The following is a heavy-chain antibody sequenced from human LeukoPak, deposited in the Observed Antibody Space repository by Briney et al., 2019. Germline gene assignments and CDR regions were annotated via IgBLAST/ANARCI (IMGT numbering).Heavy chain of an antibody. Sequence: SETLSLTCSVSGGSISSYYWSWIRQPPGKGLEWIGYIYYSGNTNYNPSLKSRVTISVDTSKNQFSLKLSSVTAADAAVYYCARGPTGIAFDYWGQGTLVTVSS. CDR1: GGSISSYY. CDR3: ARGPTGIAFDY. J-gene: IGHJ4*02. V-gene: IGHV4-59*01. D-gene: IGHD6-13*01. CDR2: IYYSGNT.